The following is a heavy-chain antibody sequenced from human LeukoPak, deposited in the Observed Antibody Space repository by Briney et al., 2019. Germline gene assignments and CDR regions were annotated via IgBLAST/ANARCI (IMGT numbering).Heavy chain of an antibody. V-gene: IGHV5-51*01. D-gene: IGHD3-3*01. CDR2: INPGDSDA. Sequence: GESLKISCKTSGYTFTSYYIAWVRQMPGKGLEWMGIINPGDSDARYSPSFQGQVTISADKSITTAYLQWSSLKASDTAIYYCARQMEWQLPGPYYYYYMDVWGKGTTVTVSS. CDR3: ARQMEWQLPGPYYYYYMDV. J-gene: IGHJ6*03. CDR1: GYTFTSYY.